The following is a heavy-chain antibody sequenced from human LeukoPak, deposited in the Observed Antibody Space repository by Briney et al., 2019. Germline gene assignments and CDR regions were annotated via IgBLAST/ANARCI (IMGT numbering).Heavy chain of an antibody. Sequence: GASVKVSCKASGYTFTSYDINWVRQATGQGLEWMGWMNPNSGNTGYAQKFRGRVTITRNTSISTAYMELSSLRSEDTAVYYCARTDIVVVPAAIRGGYYFDYWGQGTLVTVSS. V-gene: IGHV1-8*03. CDR1: GYTFTSYD. D-gene: IGHD2-2*02. J-gene: IGHJ4*02. CDR3: ARTDIVVVPAAIRGGYYFDY. CDR2: MNPNSGNT.